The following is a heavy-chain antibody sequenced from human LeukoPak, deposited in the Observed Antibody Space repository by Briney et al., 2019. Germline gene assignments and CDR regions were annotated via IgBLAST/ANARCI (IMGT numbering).Heavy chain of an antibody. V-gene: IGHV3-21*01. CDR2: ISSSSSYI. CDR3: ARAYSERYGLGYYYVDV. D-gene: IGHD1-26*01. J-gene: IGHJ6*03. Sequence: GGSLRLSCAASGFTFSSYSMNWVRQAPGKGLEWVSSISSSSSYIYYADSVKGRFTISRDNAKKSLYLQMNSLRVEDTAVYYCARAYSERYGLGYYYVDVWGKGTTVTISS. CDR1: GFTFSSYS.